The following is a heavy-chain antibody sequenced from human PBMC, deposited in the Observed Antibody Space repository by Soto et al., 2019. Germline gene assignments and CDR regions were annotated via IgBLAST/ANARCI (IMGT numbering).Heavy chain of an antibody. D-gene: IGHD2-2*01. CDR3: ARVSQYCNSTTCPNWFDP. V-gene: IGHV1-69*01. CDR1: GDTFRNYA. Sequence: QVHLVQSGAEMKKPGSSGRVSCTASGDTFRNYAISWVRQAPGQGLEWMGGSIPILGRADYAQKFQGRVTIPADESTTTAYMELSSMTSEDTAVYYCARVSQYCNSTTCPNWFDPWGQGTLVTVSS. CDR2: SIPILGRA. J-gene: IGHJ5*02.